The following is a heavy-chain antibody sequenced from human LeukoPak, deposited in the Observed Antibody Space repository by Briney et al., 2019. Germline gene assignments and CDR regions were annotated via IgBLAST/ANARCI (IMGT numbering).Heavy chain of an antibody. CDR1: GFTFDDYG. V-gene: IGHV3-20*04. D-gene: IGHD6-13*01. J-gene: IGHJ5*02. CDR2: INWNGGST. CDR3: ARVAGGSSWYGWFDP. Sequence: GGSLRLSCAASGFTFDDYGMSWVRHAPGKGLEWVSGINWNGGSTGYADSVKGRFTISRDNAKNSLYLQMNSLRAEDTALYYCARVAGGSSWYGWFDPWGQGTLVTVSS.